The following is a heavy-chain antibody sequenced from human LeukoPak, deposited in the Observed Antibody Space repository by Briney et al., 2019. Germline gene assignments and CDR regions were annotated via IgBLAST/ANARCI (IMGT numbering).Heavy chain of an antibody. D-gene: IGHD2-2*01. J-gene: IGHJ4*02. V-gene: IGHV3-23*01. CDR2: ITGSGGSA. CDR3: AKDSFCSSTSCRDFDY. CDR1: GFTFNSYA. Sequence: WGSLSLSCAASGFTFNSYAMSWVRQAPGKGLEWVSAITGSGGSAYYADSVKCRYTISRDNSMNTLYLQMNSLRAEDTAVYYCAKDSFCSSTSCRDFDYWGRGTLVTVFS.